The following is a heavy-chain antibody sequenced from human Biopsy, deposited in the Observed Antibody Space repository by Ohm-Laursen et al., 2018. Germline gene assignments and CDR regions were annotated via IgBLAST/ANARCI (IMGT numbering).Heavy chain of an antibody. CDR3: ARDPHGEGRDYGSYFDY. CDR2: ISAYNGHT. Sequence: SVKVSCKASGYPFITYGISWVRQAPGQGLEWMGWISAYNGHTKFARKFQDRVTMTTDTSTTTAYMDLRSLRSDDTAVYYRARDPHGEGRDYGSYFDYWGQGTLVTVSS. D-gene: IGHD4-17*01. CDR1: GYPFITYG. J-gene: IGHJ4*02. V-gene: IGHV1-18*01.